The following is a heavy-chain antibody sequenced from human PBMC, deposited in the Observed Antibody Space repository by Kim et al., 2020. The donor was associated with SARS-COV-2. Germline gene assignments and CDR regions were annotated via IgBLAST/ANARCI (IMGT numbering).Heavy chain of an antibody. V-gene: IGHV3-30-3*01. CDR2: ISYDGSNK. J-gene: IGHJ6*02. D-gene: IGHD6-19*01. CDR3: ARDRGQWLVPIYYYYYYGMDV. CDR1: GFTFSSYA. Sequence: GGSLRLSCAASGFTFSSYAMHWVRQAPGKGLEWVAVISYDGSNKYYADSVKGRFTISRDNSKNTLYLQMNSMRAEDTAVYYCARDRGQWLVPIYYYYYYGMDVWGQGTTVTVSS.